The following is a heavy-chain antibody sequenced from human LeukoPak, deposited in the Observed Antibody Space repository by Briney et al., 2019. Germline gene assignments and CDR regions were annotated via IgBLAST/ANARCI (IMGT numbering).Heavy chain of an antibody. V-gene: IGHV4-59*08. J-gene: IGHJ5*02. CDR3: ARLDCYDVVGCYNH. D-gene: IGHD3/OR15-3a*01. Sequence: SETLSLTCSVSGDSVTTYYWSWIRQATGNGLEWIGYVSHDGTTNYTPSLRSRVIMSVDTANNTISLRLTSVTAAETAIYYCARLDCYDVVGCYNHWGRGTQVTVS. CDR2: VSHDGTT. CDR1: GDSVTTYY.